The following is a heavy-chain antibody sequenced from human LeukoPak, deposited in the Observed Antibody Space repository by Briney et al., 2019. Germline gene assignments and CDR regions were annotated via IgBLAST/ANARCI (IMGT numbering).Heavy chain of an antibody. D-gene: IGHD7-27*01. CDR3: AGGLDLGYFQR. Sequence: PGGSLRLSCIVSGFTFSTYDMHWVRQAPGKGLEWVAVIWSDGSNKYYKDSVKGRFTISRDNLKNTLYLQMNSLRAEDTAVYRCAGGLDLGYFQRWGQGTLVTVSS. V-gene: IGHV3-33*01. J-gene: IGHJ1*01. CDR2: IWSDGSNK. CDR1: GFTFSTYD.